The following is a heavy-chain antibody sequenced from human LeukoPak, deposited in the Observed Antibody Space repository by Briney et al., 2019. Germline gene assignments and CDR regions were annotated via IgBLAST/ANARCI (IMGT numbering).Heavy chain of an antibody. V-gene: IGHV4-59*01. CDR1: GGAISSYY. CDR2: IYYSGST. J-gene: IGHJ4*02. CDR3: ARIGHEDYYFDY. Sequence: SETLSLTCTVSGGAISSYYWSWIRRPPGKGLEWIGYIYYSGSTNYNPSIKSRVTISVDTSKNQFSLKLSSVTAADTAVYYCARIGHEDYYFDYWGQGTLVTVSS.